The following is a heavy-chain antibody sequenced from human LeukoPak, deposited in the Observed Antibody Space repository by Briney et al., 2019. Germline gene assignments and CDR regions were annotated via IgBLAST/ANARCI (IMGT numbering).Heavy chain of an antibody. CDR3: AKVSLGYCSGGSCYSFSDY. CDR1: GFTFSSYA. Sequence: GGSLRLSCAASGFTFSSYAMSWVRQAPGKGLEWVSAISGSGGSTYYADSVKGRFTISRDNSKSTLYLQMNSLRAEDTAVYYCAKVSLGYCSGGSCYSFSDYWGQGTLVTVSS. CDR2: ISGSGGST. D-gene: IGHD2-15*01. J-gene: IGHJ4*02. V-gene: IGHV3-23*01.